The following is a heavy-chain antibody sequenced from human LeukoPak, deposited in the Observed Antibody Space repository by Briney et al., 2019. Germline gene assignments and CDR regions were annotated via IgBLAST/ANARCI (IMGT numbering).Heavy chain of an antibody. Sequence: GRSLRLSCAASGFTVSSNYMSWVRQAPGKGLEWVSVIYSGGSTYYADSVKGRFTISRDNSKNTLYLQMNSLRAEDTAVYYCARDLDGDRGLWGQGTLVTVSS. CDR2: IYSGGST. V-gene: IGHV3-66*01. D-gene: IGHD4-17*01. CDR3: ARDLDGDRGL. CDR1: GFTVSSNY. J-gene: IGHJ4*02.